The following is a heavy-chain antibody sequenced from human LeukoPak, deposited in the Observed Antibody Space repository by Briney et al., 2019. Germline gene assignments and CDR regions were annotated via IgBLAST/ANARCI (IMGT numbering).Heavy chain of an antibody. CDR3: AKEKGGSPAFDY. J-gene: IGHJ4*02. V-gene: IGHV3-23*01. CDR1: GFTFSSYA. D-gene: IGHD6-25*01. CDR2: ISGSGTST. Sequence: GGSLRLSCAVSGFTFSSYAMSWVRQAPGKGLEWVSAISGSGTSTYYADSVKGRFTISRDNPKNTLYLQMNSLRAEDTAVYYCAKEKGGSPAFDYWGQGTLVTVSS.